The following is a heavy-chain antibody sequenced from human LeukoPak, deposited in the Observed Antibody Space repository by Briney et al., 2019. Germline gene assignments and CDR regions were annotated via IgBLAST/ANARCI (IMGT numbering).Heavy chain of an antibody. J-gene: IGHJ4*02. V-gene: IGHV3-53*01. CDR3: ASRPRDAAALDY. Sequence: GGSLRLSCAASGFTVSSNYMSWVRQAPGKGLEWVSVIYSDDSTYYADSVKGRFTISRDNSKNTLNLQMNSLRAEDTAVYYCASRPRDAAALDYWGQGTLVTDSS. CDR1: GFTVSSNY. D-gene: IGHD6-13*01. CDR2: IYSDDST.